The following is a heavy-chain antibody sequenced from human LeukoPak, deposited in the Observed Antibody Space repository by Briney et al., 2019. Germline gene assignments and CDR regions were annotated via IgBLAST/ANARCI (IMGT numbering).Heavy chain of an antibody. Sequence: SETLSLTCTVSGGSISSYYWSWIQQPAGKGLEWIGRIHTSGSTNYNPSLKSRVTMSIDTSKNQFSLKLSSVTAADTAVYYCARGGSGYEKDWGQGTLVTVSS. D-gene: IGHD5-12*01. CDR3: ARGGSGYEKD. CDR2: IHTSGST. CDR1: GGSISSYY. J-gene: IGHJ4*02. V-gene: IGHV4-4*07.